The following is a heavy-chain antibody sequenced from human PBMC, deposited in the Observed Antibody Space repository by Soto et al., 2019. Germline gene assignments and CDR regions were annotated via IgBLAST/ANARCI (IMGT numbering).Heavy chain of an antibody. V-gene: IGHV3-30-3*01. Sequence: VQLVESGGGLVKPGGSLRLSCAASGFTFSNAWMSWVRQAPGKGLEWVAVISYDGSNKYYADSVKGRFTISRDNSKNTLYLQMNSLRAEDTAVYYCARGGDGYYYYGMDVWGQGTTVTVSS. CDR2: ISYDGSNK. J-gene: IGHJ6*02. CDR1: GFTFSNAW. CDR3: ARGGDGYYYYGMDV.